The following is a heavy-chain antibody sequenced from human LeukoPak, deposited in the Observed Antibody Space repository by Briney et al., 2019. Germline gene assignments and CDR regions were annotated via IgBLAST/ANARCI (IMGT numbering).Heavy chain of an antibody. J-gene: IGHJ4*02. V-gene: IGHV3-53*01. CDR3: AKLSMDSYYFDY. D-gene: IGHD3/OR15-3a*01. Sequence: GGSLRLSCAASGFTVSSSYVNWVRQAPGKGLEWVSILYNDGRTFYAHSVKGRFTISRDNSKNTLYLQMNSLRAEDTAVYYCAKLSMDSYYFDYWGQGTLVTVSS. CDR1: GFTVSSSY. CDR2: LYNDGRT.